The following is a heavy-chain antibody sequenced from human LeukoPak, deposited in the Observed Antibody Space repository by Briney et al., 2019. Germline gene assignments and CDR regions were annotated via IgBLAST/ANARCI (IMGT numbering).Heavy chain of an antibody. D-gene: IGHD6-13*01. CDR2: IYYSGST. V-gene: IGHV4-39*01. CDR1: GGSISSSSYY. CDR3: ARGLSGSSSSWYVGYNWFDP. Sequence: TSETLSLTCTVSGGSISSSSYYWGWIRQPPGKGLEWIGSIYYSGSTYYNPSLKSRVTISVDTSKNQFSLKLSSVTAADTAVYYCARGLSGSSSSWYVGYNWFDPWGQGTLVTVSS. J-gene: IGHJ5*02.